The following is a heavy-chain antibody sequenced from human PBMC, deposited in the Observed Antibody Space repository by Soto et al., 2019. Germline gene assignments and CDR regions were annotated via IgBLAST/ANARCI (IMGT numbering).Heavy chain of an antibody. V-gene: IGHV3-7*01. J-gene: IGHJ6*02. Sequence: GSLRLSCAASGFTFSSYWMSWVRQAPGKGLEWVANIKQDGSEKYYVDSVKGRFTISRDNAKNSLYLQMNSLRAEDTAVYYCARDRPAGPDYCYYYGMDVWGQGTTVTVSS. CDR3: ARDRPAGPDYCYYYGMDV. CDR1: GFTFSSYW. CDR2: IKQDGSEK. D-gene: IGHD6-19*01.